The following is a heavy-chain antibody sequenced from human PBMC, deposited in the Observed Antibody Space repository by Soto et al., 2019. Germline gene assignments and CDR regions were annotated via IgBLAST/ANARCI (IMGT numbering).Heavy chain of an antibody. D-gene: IGHD1-26*01. CDR2: IWFAGSNK. CDR1: GFTFSTYG. CDR3: ARCGSYYGFDY. V-gene: IGHV3-33*01. J-gene: IGHJ4*02. Sequence: QVQLVESGGGVVQPGRSLRLSCAASGFTFSTYGMHWVRQPPGKGLERVAIIWFAGSNKYYADSVKGRFTISRNNSKNTLYLHMNPLRAEDTAVYYCARCGSYYGFDYWGQGTLVTVSS.